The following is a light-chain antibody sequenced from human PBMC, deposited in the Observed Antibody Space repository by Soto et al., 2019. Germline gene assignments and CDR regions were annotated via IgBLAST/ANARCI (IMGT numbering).Light chain of an antibody. V-gene: IGKV3-11*01. Sequence: EIVLTQSPATLSLSPGERATLSCRASQSVSSYLAWYQQKPGQAPRLLIDDASNRTTGIPARFSGSGSGTDFTLTISRLEAEDLAVYYCQKGRNWGSFGGGTKVEIK. CDR1: QSVSSY. CDR2: DAS. CDR3: QKGRNWGS. J-gene: IGKJ4*01.